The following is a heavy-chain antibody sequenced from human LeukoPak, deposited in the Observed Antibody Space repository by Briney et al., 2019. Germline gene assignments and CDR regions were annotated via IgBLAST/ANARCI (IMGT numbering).Heavy chain of an antibody. CDR1: GFTFSNYA. CDR3: ARDYGSPWSGNY. Sequence: GGSLRLSCAASGFTFSNYAMTWVRQAPGKGLEWVSAISGSGDSTYYADSVKGRFTISRDNSKNTLYLQMSSLRAEDTAVYYCARDYGSPWSGNYWGQGTLVTVSS. J-gene: IGHJ4*02. V-gene: IGHV3-23*01. D-gene: IGHD6-13*01. CDR2: ISGSGDST.